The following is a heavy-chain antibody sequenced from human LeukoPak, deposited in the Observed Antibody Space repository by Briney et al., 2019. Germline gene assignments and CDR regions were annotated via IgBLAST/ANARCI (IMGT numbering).Heavy chain of an antibody. CDR2: INPNSGGT. Sequence: ASVKVSRKASGYTFTGYYMHWVRQAPGQGLEWMGWINPNSGGTNYAQKFQGRVTMTRDTSISTAYMELSRLRSDDTAVYYCARAVVRMRATGEYYFDYWGQGTLVTVSS. CDR3: ARAVVRMRATGEYYFDY. J-gene: IGHJ4*02. CDR1: GYTFTGYY. V-gene: IGHV1-2*02. D-gene: IGHD1-26*01.